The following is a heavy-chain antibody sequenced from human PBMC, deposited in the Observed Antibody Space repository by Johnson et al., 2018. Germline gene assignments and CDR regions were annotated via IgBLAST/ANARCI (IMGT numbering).Heavy chain of an antibody. D-gene: IGHD3-22*01. J-gene: IGHJ1*01. Sequence: QVQLVQSGGGVVQXGRSLRLSCAASGFTFSAYGIHWVRQAPGKGLEWVAVISYDGSNKYYADSVKGRFPISRDNSKNTMYLQSNSLRAEDTAVYYWARDGGYYYDSSGYYLAEYFQHWGQGTLVTVSS. CDR2: ISYDGSNK. V-gene: IGHV3-30*03. CDR1: GFTFSAYG. CDR3: ARDGGYYYDSSGYYLAEYFQH.